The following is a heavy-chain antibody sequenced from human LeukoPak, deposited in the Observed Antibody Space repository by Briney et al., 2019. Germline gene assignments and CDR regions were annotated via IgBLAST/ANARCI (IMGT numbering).Heavy chain of an antibody. D-gene: IGHD2-8*02. V-gene: IGHV3-74*01. Sequence: GGSLRLSCAASTSTGLVWMDWVRKDPGRGLVWVARIKSDGTSANYAASVRGRFTISRDDAKNTLFLLMNSLGDEDTAVYYCGILPPGYWGQGTQVTVS. CDR1: TSTGLVW. J-gene: IGHJ4*02. CDR3: GILPPGY. CDR2: IKSDGTSA.